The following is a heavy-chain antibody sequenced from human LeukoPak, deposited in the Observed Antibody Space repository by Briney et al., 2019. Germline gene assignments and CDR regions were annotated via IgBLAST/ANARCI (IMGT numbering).Heavy chain of an antibody. V-gene: IGHV4-59*01. CDR1: GGSISSYY. CDR2: IYYSGST. J-gene: IGHJ4*02. Sequence: SETLSLTCTVSGGSISSYYWSWIRQPPGKGLEWIGYIYYSGSTNYNPSLKSRVTISVDTSKNQFSLKLSSVTAADTAVYYCARVYDFWSGYLPWYFDYWGQGTLVTVSS. CDR3: ARVYDFWSGYLPWYFDY. D-gene: IGHD3-3*01.